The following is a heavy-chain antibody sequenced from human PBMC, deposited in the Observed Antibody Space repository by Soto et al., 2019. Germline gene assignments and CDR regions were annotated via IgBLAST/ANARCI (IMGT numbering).Heavy chain of an antibody. CDR3: AREGRGAAAGTTFDY. CDR2: IYYSGST. V-gene: IGHV4-61*01. J-gene: IGHJ4*02. CDR1: GGSVSSGSYY. Sequence: PSETLSLTCTVYGGSVSSGSYYWSWIRQPPGKGLEWIGYIYYSGSTNYNPSLKSRVTISVDTSKNQFSLKLSSVTAADTAVYYCAREGRGAAAGTTFDYWGQGTLVTVSS. D-gene: IGHD6-13*01.